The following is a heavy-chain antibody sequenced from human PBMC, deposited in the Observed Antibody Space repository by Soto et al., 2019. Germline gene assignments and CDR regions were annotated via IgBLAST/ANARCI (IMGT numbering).Heavy chain of an antibody. V-gene: IGHV1-46*01. CDR3: ARDHIVLVPAAISYGMDA. Sequence: ASVKVPARFPDTPSLNYPCTGCDRLLEKGLSGGSTSYAQKFQGRVTMTRDTSTSTVYMELSSLRSEDTAVYYCARDHIVLVPAAISYGMDAWGQGTTVTVSS. CDR2: GST. CDR1: DTPSLNYP. D-gene: IGHD2-2*02. J-gene: IGHJ6*02.